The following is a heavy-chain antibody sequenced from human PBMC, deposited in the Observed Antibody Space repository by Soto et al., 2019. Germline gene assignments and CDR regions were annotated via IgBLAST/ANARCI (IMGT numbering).Heavy chain of an antibody. V-gene: IGHV4-30-2*01. J-gene: IGHJ6*02. CDR3: ARRRGFPYYSGMDV. CDR2: IYHSGST. CDR1: GGSISSGGYS. Sequence: QLQLQESGSGLVKPSQTLSLTCAVSGGSISSGGYSWSWIRQPPGKGLEWIGYIYHSGSTYYNPSLKSRVDRSVDRSKNQFSLKLSSVTAADTAVYYCARRRGFPYYSGMDVWGQGTTVTVSS. D-gene: IGHD5-12*01.